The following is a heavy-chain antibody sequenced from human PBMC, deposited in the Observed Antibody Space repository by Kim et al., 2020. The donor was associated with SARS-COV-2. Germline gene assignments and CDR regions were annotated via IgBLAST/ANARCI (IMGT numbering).Heavy chain of an antibody. Sequence: SETLSLTCTVSGGSISSSSYYWGWIRQPPGKGLEWIGSIYYSGSTYYNPSLKSRVTISVDTSKNQFSLKLSSVTAADTAVYYCARPNSSGYPDPPDYWGQGTLVTVSS. D-gene: IGHD3-22*01. J-gene: IGHJ4*02. CDR2: IYYSGST. V-gene: IGHV4-39*01. CDR1: GGSISSSSYY. CDR3: ARPNSSGYPDPPDY.